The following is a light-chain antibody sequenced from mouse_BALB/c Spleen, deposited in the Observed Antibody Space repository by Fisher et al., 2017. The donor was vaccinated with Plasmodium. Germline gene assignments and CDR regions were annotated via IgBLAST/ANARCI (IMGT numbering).Light chain of an antibody. CDR2: YTS. V-gene: IGKV5-43*01. Sequence: DIVLTQSPATLSVTPGDSVSLSCRASQSIASNLHWYQQRSHESPILLINYTSQSISGIPSRFSGSGSGTDFTLSINSVETEDFGMYFCQQSISWPLTFGTGTKLELK. J-gene: IGKJ5*01. CDR1: QSIASN. CDR3: QQSISWPLT.